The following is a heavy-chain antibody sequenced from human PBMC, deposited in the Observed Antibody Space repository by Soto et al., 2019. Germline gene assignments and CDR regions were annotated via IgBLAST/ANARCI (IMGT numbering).Heavy chain of an antibody. CDR3: ARERGRYGSGSHPLYFQH. V-gene: IGHV3-30-3*01. J-gene: IGHJ1*01. CDR1: GFTFSSYA. Sequence: GGSLRLSGAASGFTFSSYAMHWVRQAPGKGLEWVAVISYDGSNKYYADSVKGRFTISRDNSKNTLYLQMNSLRAEDTAVYYCARERGRYGSGSHPLYFQHWGQGTLVTVSS. CDR2: ISYDGSNK. D-gene: IGHD3-10*01.